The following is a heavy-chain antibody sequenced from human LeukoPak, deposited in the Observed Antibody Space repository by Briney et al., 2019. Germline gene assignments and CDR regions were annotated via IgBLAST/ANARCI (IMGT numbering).Heavy chain of an antibody. D-gene: IGHD3-9*01. CDR1: GYTFTSYG. CDR2: ISAYNGNT. CDR3: ARDRSGYFDWLPPNYYYYYMDV. Sequence: GASVKVSCKASGYTFTSYGISWVRQAPGQGLEWMGWISAYNGNTNYAQKLQGRVTMTTDTSTSTAYMELRSLRSDDTAVYYCARDRSGYFDWLPPNYYYYYMDVWGKGTTVTVSS. V-gene: IGHV1-18*01. J-gene: IGHJ6*03.